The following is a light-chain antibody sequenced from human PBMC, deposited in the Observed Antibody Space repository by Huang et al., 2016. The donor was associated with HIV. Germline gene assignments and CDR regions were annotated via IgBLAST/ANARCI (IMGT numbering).Light chain of an antibody. CDR2: GVS. Sequence: IQLTQSPTSLSASVGDRVTIACRASQAIGTYLNWFQQKPGRAPKLLISGVSSLHTGSPSRFIGSGSGTDFTLTIRGLQFDDFATYFCQQSYSALITFGQGTRLEIK. CDR3: QQSYSALIT. J-gene: IGKJ5*01. V-gene: IGKV1-39*01. CDR1: QAIGTY.